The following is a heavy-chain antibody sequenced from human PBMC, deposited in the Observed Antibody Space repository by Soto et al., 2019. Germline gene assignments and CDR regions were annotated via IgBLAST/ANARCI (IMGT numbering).Heavy chain of an antibody. J-gene: IGHJ4*02. Sequence: GGSLRLSCAASGFTFGTYSMNWVRQAPGKGLEWVSYISSSSSTIFYTDSVKGRFTVSRDNAKNSLYLQMNSLRAEDTAVYYCASPKYYYDSRGPPAYSGQGTLVTVSS. CDR2: ISSSSSTI. CDR1: GFTFGTYS. D-gene: IGHD3-22*01. V-gene: IGHV3-48*01. CDR3: ASPKYYYDSRGPPAY.